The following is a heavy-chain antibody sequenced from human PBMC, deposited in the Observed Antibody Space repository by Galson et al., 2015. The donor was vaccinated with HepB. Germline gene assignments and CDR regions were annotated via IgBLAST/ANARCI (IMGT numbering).Heavy chain of an antibody. Sequence: SLRLSCAASGFTFSSYWMSWVRQAPGQGLEWVAKIKDDGSYKYYADYVKGRFTISRDNAKNSLFMEMNSLTVEDTAVYSCEREGESSGGTSIYFENWGLGTLVTVSS. J-gene: IGHJ1*01. V-gene: IGHV3-7*03. CDR1: GFTFSSYW. D-gene: IGHD6-19*01. CDR3: EREGESSGGTSIYFEN. CDR2: IKDDGSYK.